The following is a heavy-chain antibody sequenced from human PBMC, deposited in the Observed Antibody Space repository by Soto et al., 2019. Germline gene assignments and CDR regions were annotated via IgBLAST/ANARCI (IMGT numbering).Heavy chain of an antibody. CDR2: ISYDGSNK. D-gene: IGHD2-8*01. J-gene: IGHJ4*02. CDR3: ARDARGDEAPMVY. Sequence: GSLRLSCAASGFTFSSYAMHWVRQAPGKGLEWVAVISYDGSNKYYADSVKGRFTISRDNSKNTLYLQMNSLRAEDTAVYYCARDARGDEAPMVYWGQGT. V-gene: IGHV3-30-3*01. CDR1: GFTFSSYA.